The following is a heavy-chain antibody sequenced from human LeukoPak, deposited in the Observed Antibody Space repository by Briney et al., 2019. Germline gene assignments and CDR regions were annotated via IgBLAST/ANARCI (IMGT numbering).Heavy chain of an antibody. CDR3: ARLTRRSGNYFDS. CDR1: GGSISSYY. D-gene: IGHD1-1*01. J-gene: IGHJ4*02. V-gene: IGHV4-59*01. CDR2: IYYSGST. Sequence: MASETLSLTCTVSGGSISSYYWSWIRQPPGKGLEWIGYIYYSGSTNYNPSLKSRVTISVDTSKNQFSLKLSSVTATDTAVYYCARLTRRSGNYFDSWGQGTLVTVSS.